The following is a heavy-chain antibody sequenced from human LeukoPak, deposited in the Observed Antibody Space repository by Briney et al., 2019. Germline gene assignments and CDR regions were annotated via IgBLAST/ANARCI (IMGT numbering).Heavy chain of an antibody. Sequence: GGSLRLSCAASGFTFSNYAMTWVRQAPGKGLEWVSAISGSGGSTYHADSVKGRFTISRDNSKNTLYLQMSSLRAEDTAVYYCAKQAGGSGSYYYYWGQGTLVTVSS. CDR2: ISGSGGST. CDR1: GFTFSNYA. V-gene: IGHV3-23*01. CDR3: AKQAGGSGSYYYY. D-gene: IGHD3-10*01. J-gene: IGHJ4*02.